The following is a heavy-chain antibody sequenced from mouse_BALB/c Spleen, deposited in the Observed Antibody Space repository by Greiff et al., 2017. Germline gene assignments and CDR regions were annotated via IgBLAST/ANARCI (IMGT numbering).Heavy chain of an antibody. CDR1: GFTFSSFG. CDR3: ARGTGYYAMDY. Sequence: EVQLMESGGGLVQPGGSRKLSCAASGFTFSSFGMHWVRQAPEKGLEWVAYISSGSSTIYYADTVKGRFTISRDNPKNTLFLQMTSLRSEDTAMYYCARGTGYYAMDYWGQGTSVTVSS. V-gene: IGHV5-17*02. D-gene: IGHD4-1*01. J-gene: IGHJ4*01. CDR2: ISSGSSTI.